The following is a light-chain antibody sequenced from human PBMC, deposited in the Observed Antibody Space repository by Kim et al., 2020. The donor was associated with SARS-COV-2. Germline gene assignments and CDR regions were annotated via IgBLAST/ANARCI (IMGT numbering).Light chain of an antibody. J-gene: IGKJ1*01. CDR1: QGSRSY. V-gene: IGKV1-9*01. Sequence: SALGGNRVTIPCRASQGSRSYVAWYQQKPGKAPKLLIYAASTLHSGVPSRFSGRGSGTDFTLTITNLQPEDCATYYCQQLDTPAWTFGPGTKV. CDR3: QQLDTPAWT. CDR2: AAS.